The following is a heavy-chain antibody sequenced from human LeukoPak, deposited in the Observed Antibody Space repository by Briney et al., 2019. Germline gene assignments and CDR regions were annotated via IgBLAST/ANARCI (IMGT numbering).Heavy chain of an antibody. V-gene: IGHV3-21*01. Sequence: GGSLRLSCASSGFTFNTFNMNWFRQAPGKGLEWVSSINSGGDYKYYADSVKGRFTTSRDNAKNSLSLQLNTLRVEDTAIYYCARGHYDFLASSYKWTPDYWGQGTLVTVSS. CDR2: INSGGDYK. J-gene: IGHJ4*02. CDR1: GFTFNTFN. CDR3: ARGHYDFLASSYKWTPDY. D-gene: IGHD3-9*01.